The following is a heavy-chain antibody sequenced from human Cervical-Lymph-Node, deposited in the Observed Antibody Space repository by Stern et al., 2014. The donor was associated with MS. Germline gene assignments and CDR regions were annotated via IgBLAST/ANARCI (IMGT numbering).Heavy chain of an antibody. V-gene: IGHV3-30*18. CDR2: ISYDGSNT. Sequence: VQLVQSGGGVVQPGRSLRLSCAASGFTFSSYGLHWVRQAPGKGLEWVAVISYDGSNTYYADSVKGRFTIARDNSKNTLYLQMNSLRAEDTAVYYCAKDLSPPYYYGPGSFSEYYGMDVWGQGTTVTVSS. CDR3: AKDLSPPYYYGPGSFSEYYGMDV. J-gene: IGHJ6*02. D-gene: IGHD3-10*01. CDR1: GFTFSSYG.